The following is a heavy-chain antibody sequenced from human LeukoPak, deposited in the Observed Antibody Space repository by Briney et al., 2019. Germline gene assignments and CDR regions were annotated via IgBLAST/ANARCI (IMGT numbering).Heavy chain of an antibody. V-gene: IGHV3-23*01. D-gene: IGHD5-24*01. CDR1: GFTFSSYA. J-gene: IGHJ4*02. CDR3: ARETPRRGETRDGYR. CDR2: ISGSGGST. Sequence: PGGSLRLSCAASGFTFSSYAMSWVRQAPGKGLEWASAISGSGGSTYYADSVKGRFTISRDNSKNTLYLQMNSLRVEDTAVYYCARETPRRGETRDGYRWGQGTVVTVSS.